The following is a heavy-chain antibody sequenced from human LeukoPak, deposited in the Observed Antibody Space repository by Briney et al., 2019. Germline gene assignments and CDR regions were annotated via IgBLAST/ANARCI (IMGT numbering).Heavy chain of an antibody. J-gene: IGHJ3*02. Sequence: ASVKVSCKASGYTFTSYYMHWVRQAPGQGLECMGIINPSGGSTSYAQKFQGRVTMTRDMSTSTVYMELSSLRSEDTAVYYCARDRGLYDSSGYYSLGGAFDIWGQGTMVTVSS. V-gene: IGHV1-46*01. CDR1: GYTFTSYY. CDR3: ARDRGLYDSSGYYSLGGAFDI. D-gene: IGHD3-22*01. CDR2: INPSGGST.